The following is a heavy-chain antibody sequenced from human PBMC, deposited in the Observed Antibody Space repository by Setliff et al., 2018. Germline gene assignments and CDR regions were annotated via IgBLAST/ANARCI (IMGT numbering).Heavy chain of an antibody. D-gene: IGHD1-1*01. CDR1: GDSISAAS. V-gene: IGHV4-59*01. CDR2: VYYSGAA. Sequence: SETLSLTCNVSGDSISAASIMAWIRQPPGKGLEFIGYVYYSGAAKYDPSLKSRVFISVDTSKNQLSLTLSSVTAADTAVYYCVREGYSEYFQDWGRGTLVTVSS. J-gene: IGHJ1*01. CDR3: VREGYSEYFQD.